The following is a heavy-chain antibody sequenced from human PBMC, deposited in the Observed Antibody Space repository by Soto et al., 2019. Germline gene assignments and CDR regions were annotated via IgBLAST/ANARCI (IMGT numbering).Heavy chain of an antibody. Sequence: PSETLSLTCTVSGGSIGRSSYFWGWVRQPPGKGLEWIGSIFYSGTTYYNPSLQSRVSISVDTSNNQFSLSLASVTAADTAVYYCARQFCINGVCPPNLLSRFFDSWGQGMLVTVSS. CDR1: GGSIGRSSYF. CDR2: IFYSGTT. J-gene: IGHJ4*02. V-gene: IGHV4-39*01. D-gene: IGHD2-8*01. CDR3: ARQFCINGVCPPNLLSRFFDS.